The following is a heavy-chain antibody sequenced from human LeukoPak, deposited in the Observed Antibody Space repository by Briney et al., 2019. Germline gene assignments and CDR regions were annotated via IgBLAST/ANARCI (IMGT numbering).Heavy chain of an antibody. J-gene: IGHJ4*02. CDR3: ARGGRGEAAQDLDY. CDR1: GYTLTSFA. V-gene: IGHV7-4-1*02. Sequence: ASVKVSCKASGYTLTSFAMNWVRQAPGQGLEWMGWINTNTGNPMYAQGFTGRFVFSLDTSVSTAYLQINSLKAEDTAVYYCARGGRGEAAQDLDYWGQGTLVTVSS. CDR2: INTNTGNP. D-gene: IGHD6-6*01.